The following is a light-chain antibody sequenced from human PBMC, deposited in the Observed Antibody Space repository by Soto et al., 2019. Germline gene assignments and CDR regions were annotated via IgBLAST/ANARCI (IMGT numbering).Light chain of an antibody. CDR1: QSVSSY. Sequence: EMVLTQSPATLSLSPGERATLSCRASQSVSSYLAWYQQKPGQAPRLLIYEASTRATGIAARFSGSGSGTDFTLTISSLEPEDFAVYYCQQRSNWPPYTFGQGTKLEIK. J-gene: IGKJ2*01. V-gene: IGKV3-11*01. CDR3: QQRSNWPPYT. CDR2: EAS.